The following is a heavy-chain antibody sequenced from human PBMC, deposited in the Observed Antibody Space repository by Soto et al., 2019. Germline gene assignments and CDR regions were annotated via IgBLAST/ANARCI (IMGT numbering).Heavy chain of an antibody. V-gene: IGHV1-2*04. CDR1: GYTFTGYY. D-gene: IGHD3-22*01. CDR2: INPNSGGT. CDR3: AXXXRWYYYDSSGYSFDY. Sequence: ASVKVSCKASGYTFTGYYMHWVRQAPGQGLEWMGWINPNSGGTNYAQKFQGWVTMTRDTSISTAYMELSRLRSDDTAVYYCAXXXRWYYYDSSGYSFDYXGQGTLVTVSS. J-gene: IGHJ4*02.